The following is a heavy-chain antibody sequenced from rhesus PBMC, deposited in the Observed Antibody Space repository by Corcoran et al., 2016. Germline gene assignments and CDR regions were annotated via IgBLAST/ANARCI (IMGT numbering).Heavy chain of an antibody. CDR2: NYGSSGST. V-gene: IGHV4-76*01. D-gene: IGHD6-25*01. J-gene: IGHJ4*01. CDR1: GGSISSSY. Sequence: QLQLQESGPGLVKPSETLSVTCAVSGGSISSSYWSWIRQPPGKGLEWIGYNYGSSGSTNYNPSLKNRVTISKDTSKNQFSLKLSSVTAADTAVYYCARRAFIAAAGTLFDYWGQGVLVTVSS. CDR3: ARRAFIAAAGTLFDY.